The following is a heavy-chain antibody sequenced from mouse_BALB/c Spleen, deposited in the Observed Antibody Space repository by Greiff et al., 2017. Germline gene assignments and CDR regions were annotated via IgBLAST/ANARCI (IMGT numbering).Heavy chain of an antibody. J-gene: IGHJ2*01. Sequence: VKLVESGPGLVAPSQSLSITCTVSGFSLTDYGVSWIRQPPGQGLEWLGVIWGGGSTYYNSALKSRLSISKDNSKCQVFLKMNSLQTDDTAMYYCAKAYYYGRAYYFDYWGQGTTLTVSA. D-gene: IGHD1-1*01. CDR2: IWGGGST. CDR3: AKAYYYGRAYYFDY. CDR1: GFSLTDYG. V-gene: IGHV2-6-5*01.